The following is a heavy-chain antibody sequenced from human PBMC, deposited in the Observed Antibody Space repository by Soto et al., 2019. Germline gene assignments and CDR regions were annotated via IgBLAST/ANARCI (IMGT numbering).Heavy chain of an antibody. Sequence: ASVKVSCTASGERFNSSGMSWVRQANGQGLEWMGWISTYNGNTNYAQNLQGRVTMTTDTFTSTAYMELRSLRSDDTAVYYCARGYRYGSTYHFDYWGQGTLVTVSS. CDR1: GERFNSSG. V-gene: IGHV1-18*01. J-gene: IGHJ4*02. D-gene: IGHD3-16*02. CDR2: ISTYNGNT. CDR3: ARGYRYGSTYHFDY.